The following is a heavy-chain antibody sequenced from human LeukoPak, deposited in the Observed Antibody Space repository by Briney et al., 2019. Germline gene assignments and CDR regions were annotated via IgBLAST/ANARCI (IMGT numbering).Heavy chain of an antibody. CDR1: GFTFSSYS. D-gene: IGHD6-19*01. V-gene: IGHV3-21*01. Sequence: GGSLRLSCAASGFTFSSYSMNWVRQAPGKGLEWVSSISSSSSYIYYADSVKGRFTISRDNAMNSLYLQMNSLRAEDTAVYYCAREQWLVRYYYYGMDVWGQGTTVTVSS. CDR2: ISSSSSYI. J-gene: IGHJ6*02. CDR3: AREQWLVRYYYYGMDV.